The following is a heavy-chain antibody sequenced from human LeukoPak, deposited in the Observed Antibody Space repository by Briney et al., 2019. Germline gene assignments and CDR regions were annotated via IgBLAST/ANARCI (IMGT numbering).Heavy chain of an antibody. Sequence: PGRSLRLSRAASGFTFSSYAMHWVRQAPGKGLEWVAIISYDGSNKYYADSVKGRFTISRDNSKKTLYLQMNSLRAEDTAVYYCAREQLGEHYFDYWGQGTLVTVSS. V-gene: IGHV3-30-3*01. CDR2: ISYDGSNK. CDR3: AREQLGEHYFDY. D-gene: IGHD1-1*01. J-gene: IGHJ4*02. CDR1: GFTFSSYA.